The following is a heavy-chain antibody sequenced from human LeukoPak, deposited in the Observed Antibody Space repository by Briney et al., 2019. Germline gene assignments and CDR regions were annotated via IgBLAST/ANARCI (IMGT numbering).Heavy chain of an antibody. V-gene: IGHV3-23*01. D-gene: IGHD3-10*01. Sequence: GGSLRLSCAASGFTFSSYDMSWVRQAPGKGLEWVSGITYSSGHTYYADSVKGRFAISRDNSRNTLYLQMNSLRAEDTAVYYCAKDPSDLGGSGSNNYFDCWGQGTLVTVSS. CDR1: GFTFSSYD. CDR3: AKDPSDLGGSGSNNYFDC. CDR2: ITYSSGHT. J-gene: IGHJ4*02.